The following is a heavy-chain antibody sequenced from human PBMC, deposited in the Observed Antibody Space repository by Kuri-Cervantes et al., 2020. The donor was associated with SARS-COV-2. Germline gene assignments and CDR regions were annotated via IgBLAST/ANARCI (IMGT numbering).Heavy chain of an antibody. Sequence: GSLRLSCTVSGGSISSYYWSWIRQPPGKGLEWIGYIYYSGSTNYNPSLKSRVTISVDTSKNQFSLKLSSVTAADTAVYYCASSPGGSLPGAHYFDYWGQGTLVTVSS. J-gene: IGHJ4*02. CDR2: IYYSGST. D-gene: IGHD3-16*01. V-gene: IGHV4-59*01. CDR1: GGSISSYY. CDR3: ASSPGGSLPGAHYFDY.